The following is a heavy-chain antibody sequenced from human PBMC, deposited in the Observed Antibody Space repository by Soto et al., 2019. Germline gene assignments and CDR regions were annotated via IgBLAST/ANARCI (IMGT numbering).Heavy chain of an antibody. V-gene: IGHV3-23*01. J-gene: IGHJ4*02. CDR2: ISNSGGNT. CDR3: AKVERTKLLWFGSYDY. Sequence: GGSLRLSCAASGFTFSSYAMIWVRQAPGKGLEWVSAISNSGGNTDYADSVKGRFTISRDNSKNTLYLEINTLRAEDTAVYYCAKVERTKLLWFGSYDYWGQGTMVTVSS. CDR1: GFTFSSYA. D-gene: IGHD3-10*01.